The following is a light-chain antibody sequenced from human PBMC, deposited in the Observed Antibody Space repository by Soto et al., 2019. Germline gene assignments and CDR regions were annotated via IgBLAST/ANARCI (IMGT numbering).Light chain of an antibody. CDR3: QQRSNWPPVP. CDR2: DAS. CDR1: QSVGNQ. Sequence: EIVLTQSPATLSLSPGERATLSCRASQSVGNQLAWYQQKPGQAPRLLIYDASSRATGIPARFSASGSGTDFTLTISSLEPEDFAVYYCQQRSNWPPVPFGGGNKVEI. V-gene: IGKV3-11*01. J-gene: IGKJ4*01.